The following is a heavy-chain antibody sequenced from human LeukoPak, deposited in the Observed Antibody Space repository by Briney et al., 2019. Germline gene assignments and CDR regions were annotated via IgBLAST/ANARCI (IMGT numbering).Heavy chain of an antibody. CDR2: ISSSSSYI. J-gene: IGHJ3*02. V-gene: IGHV3-21*01. D-gene: IGHD1-26*01. CDR1: GFTFSSYS. CDR3: ARVRLVGATIGAFDI. Sequence: GGSLRLSCAASGFTFSSYSMNWVRQAPGKGLEWVSSISSSSSYIYYADSVKGRFTVSRDNAKNSLYLQMNSLRAEDTAVYYCARVRLVGATIGAFDIWGQGTMVTVSS.